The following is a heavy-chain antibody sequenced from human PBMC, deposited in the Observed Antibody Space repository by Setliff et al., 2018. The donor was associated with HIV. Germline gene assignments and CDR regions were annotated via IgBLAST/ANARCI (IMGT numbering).Heavy chain of an antibody. V-gene: IGHV3-30*04. CDR3: SRDSPLSHFDY. J-gene: IGHJ4*02. Sequence: LRLSCAASGFTFSRYAMYWVRQAPGKGLEWVAVISYDGSNKYYADSVKGRFIISRDNSKNTLYLQMNSLRPEDTAVYYCSRDSPLSHFDYWGQGILVTVSS. CDR2: ISYDGSNK. CDR1: GFTFSRYA.